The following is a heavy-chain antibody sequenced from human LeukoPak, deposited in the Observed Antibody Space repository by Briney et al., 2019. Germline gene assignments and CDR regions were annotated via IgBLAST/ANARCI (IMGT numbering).Heavy chain of an antibody. CDR1: GASISRNY. D-gene: IGHD2-2*01. J-gene: IGHJ6*03. Sequence: SETLSLTCTVPGASISRNYWSWIRHPPGKGLEWSGYINYVGSSHYNPSLKSRVNISVDTSKNQCSLKVSSVTAADTAVYYCASGSSDYYYYYYMDVWGKGTTVTVSS. CDR3: ASGSSDYYYYYYMDV. CDR2: INYVGSS. V-gene: IGHV4-59*08.